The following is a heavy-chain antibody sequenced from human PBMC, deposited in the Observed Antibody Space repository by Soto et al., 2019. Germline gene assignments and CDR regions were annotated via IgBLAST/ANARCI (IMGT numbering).Heavy chain of an antibody. CDR1: GFTFSSYA. CDR2: ISYDGSNK. D-gene: IGHD5-12*01. V-gene: IGHV3-30-3*01. Sequence: SLRLSCAASGFTFSSYAMHWVRQAPGKGLEWVAVISYDGSNKYYADSVKGRFTISRDNSKNTLYLQMNSLRAEDTAVYYCARVAVEMATIHVFDYWGQGTLVTVSS. CDR3: ARVAVEMATIHVFDY. J-gene: IGHJ4*02.